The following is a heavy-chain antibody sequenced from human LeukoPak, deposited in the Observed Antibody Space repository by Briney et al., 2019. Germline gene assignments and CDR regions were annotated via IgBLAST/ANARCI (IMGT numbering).Heavy chain of an antibody. CDR2: IYYSGST. D-gene: IGHD5-12*01. Sequence: SETLSLTCTVSGGSISSGDYYWSWIRQPPGKGLEWIGYIYYSGSTYYNPSLKSRVTISVDTSKNQFSLKLSSVTAADTAVYYCASHLRYSYYYYYMDVWGKGTTVTVSS. CDR3: ASHLRYSYYYYYMDV. CDR1: GGSISSGDYY. J-gene: IGHJ6*03. V-gene: IGHV4-30-4*08.